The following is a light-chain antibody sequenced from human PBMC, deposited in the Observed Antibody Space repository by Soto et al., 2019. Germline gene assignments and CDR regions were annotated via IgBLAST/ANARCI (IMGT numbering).Light chain of an antibody. CDR2: DVS. V-gene: IGLV2-14*03. CDR3: NSYTSSSTYV. Sequence: QSALTQPASVSGSPGQSITVSCTGTSSDVGGSDHVNWYQQHPGKAPKLMIFDVSNRPSGVSTRFSGSKSGNAASLTISGLQAEDEADYYCNSYTSSSTYVLGTGTKVTVL. J-gene: IGLJ1*01. CDR1: SSDVGGSDH.